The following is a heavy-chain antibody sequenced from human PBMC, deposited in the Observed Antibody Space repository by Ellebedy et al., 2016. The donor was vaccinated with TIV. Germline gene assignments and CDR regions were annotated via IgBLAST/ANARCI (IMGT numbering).Heavy chain of an antibody. J-gene: IGHJ6*02. CDR1: GGSFSGYY. CDR2: INHSGST. Sequence: GSLRLXXAVYGGSFSGYYWSWIRQPPGKGLEWIGEINHSGSTNYNPSLKSRVTISVDTSKNQFSLKLSSVTAADTAVYYCARGGLPVLGVIARMDVWGQGTTVTVSS. CDR3: ARGGLPVLGVIARMDV. V-gene: IGHV4-34*01. D-gene: IGHD3-10*01.